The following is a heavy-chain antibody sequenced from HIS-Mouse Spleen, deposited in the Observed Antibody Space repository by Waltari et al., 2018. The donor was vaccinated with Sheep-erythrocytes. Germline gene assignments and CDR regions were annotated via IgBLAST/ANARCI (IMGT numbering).Heavy chain of an antibody. D-gene: IGHD6-6*01. J-gene: IGHJ4*02. CDR2: IWYDGSNK. CDR3: AKAHSSSAPYYFDY. CDR1: GFTFSIYV. V-gene: IGHV3-33*06. Sequence: QVQLVESGGGVVQPGRSLRLSCAASGFTFSIYVMHWVRQAPGKGLEWVAVIWYDGSNKYYADSVKGRFTISRDNSKNTLYLQMNSLRAEDTAVYYCAKAHSSSAPYYFDYWGQGTLVTVSS.